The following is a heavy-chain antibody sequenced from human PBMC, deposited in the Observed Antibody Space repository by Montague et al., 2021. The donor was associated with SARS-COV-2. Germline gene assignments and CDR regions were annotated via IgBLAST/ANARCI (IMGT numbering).Heavy chain of an antibody. CDR3: ARVGVGTMVRGVIPAYYYYGMDV. J-gene: IGHJ6*02. Sequence: LVKPTQTLTLTCTFSGFSLNTSGMCVSWIRQPAGKGLEWIGRIYTSGSTNYNPSLKSRVTISVDTSKNQFSLKLSSVTAADTAVYYCARVGVGTMVRGVIPAYYYYGMDVWGQGTTVTVSS. V-gene: IGHV4-61*02. CDR1: GFSLNTSGMC. D-gene: IGHD3-10*01. CDR2: IYTSGST.